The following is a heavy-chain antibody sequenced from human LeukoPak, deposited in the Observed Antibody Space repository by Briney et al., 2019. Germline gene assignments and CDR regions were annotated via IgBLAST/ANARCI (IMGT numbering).Heavy chain of an antibody. V-gene: IGHV3-7*01. CDR3: ARALSHCLDY. D-gene: IGHD3-16*01. J-gene: IGHJ4*02. CDR2: IKYDGSEK. Sequence: GGSLRLSCVVSGFNFSNYWMKWVRQAPGKGLEWVTNIKYDGSEKYYVDSVKGRFSISRDNAKKSLYLQMNSLRAEDTAVYYCARALSHCLDYWGQGTLVTVSS. CDR1: GFNFSNYW.